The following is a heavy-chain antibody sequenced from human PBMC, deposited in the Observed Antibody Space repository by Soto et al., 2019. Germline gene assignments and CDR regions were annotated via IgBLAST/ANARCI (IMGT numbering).Heavy chain of an antibody. Sequence: SETLSLTCTVSGGSISSYYWSWIRQPPGKGLEWIGYIYYSGSTNYNPSLKSRVTISVDTSKNQFSLKLSSVTAADTAVYYCASGHRKNHHYVWPIYYYMDVWGKGTTVTVSS. J-gene: IGHJ6*03. D-gene: IGHD3-16*01. CDR1: GGSISSYY. CDR3: ASGHRKNHHYVWPIYYYMDV. CDR2: IYYSGST. V-gene: IGHV4-59*08.